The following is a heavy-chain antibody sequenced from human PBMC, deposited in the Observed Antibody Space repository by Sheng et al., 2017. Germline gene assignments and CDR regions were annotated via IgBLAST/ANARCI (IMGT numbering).Heavy chain of an antibody. J-gene: IGHJ4*01. CDR3: ARDESSIYALYYF. D-gene: IGHD2-2*01. CDR1: GFTFETYG. Sequence: VQMVESGGGVVQPGSSLRLSCAASGFTFETYGMHWVRQPPGKGLEWVAVIWHDGSNTYYADSVKGRFTVSRDNSKNMLYLQMNSLRVEDTALYYCARDESSIYALYYF. V-gene: IGHV3-33*01. CDR2: IWHDGSNT.